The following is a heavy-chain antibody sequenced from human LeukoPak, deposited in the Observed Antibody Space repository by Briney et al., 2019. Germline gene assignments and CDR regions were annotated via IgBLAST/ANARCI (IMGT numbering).Heavy chain of an antibody. D-gene: IGHD6-19*01. CDR2: IHTSGST. CDR1: GGSISSYY. Sequence: PSETLSLTCTVSGGSISSYYWSWIRQPAGKGLEWIGRIHTSGSTNYNPSLKSRVTMSVDTSKNQFSLKLSSVTAADTAVYYCARDSIAVAGDYYYGMDVWGQGTTVTVSS. J-gene: IGHJ6*02. V-gene: IGHV4-4*07. CDR3: ARDSIAVAGDYYYGMDV.